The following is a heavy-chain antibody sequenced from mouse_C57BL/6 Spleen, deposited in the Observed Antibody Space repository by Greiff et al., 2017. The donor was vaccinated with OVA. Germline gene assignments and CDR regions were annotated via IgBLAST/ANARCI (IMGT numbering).Heavy chain of an antibody. CDR2: IDPNSGGT. Sequence: QVQLQQPGAELVKPGASVKLSCKASGYTFTSYWMHWVKQRPGRGLEWLGRIDPNSGGTKYNEKFKSKATLTVDKPSSTAYMQLSSLTSEDSAVYYCAREPWDYAMDYWGQGTSVTVSS. V-gene: IGHV1-72*01. CDR1: GYTFTSYW. J-gene: IGHJ4*01. D-gene: IGHD4-1*01. CDR3: AREPWDYAMDY.